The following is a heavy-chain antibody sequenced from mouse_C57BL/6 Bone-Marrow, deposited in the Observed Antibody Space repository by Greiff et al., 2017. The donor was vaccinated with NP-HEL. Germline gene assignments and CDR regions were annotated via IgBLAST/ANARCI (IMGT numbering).Heavy chain of an antibody. Sequence: QVQLKQPGAELVKPGASVKLSCKASGYTFTSYWMHWVKQRPGQGLEWIGMIHPNSGSTNYNEKFKSKATLTVDKSSSTAYMQLSRLTSEGSAVYYCARMGGNGFAYWGQGTLVTVSA. CDR3: ARMGGNGFAY. CDR2: IHPNSGST. J-gene: IGHJ3*01. V-gene: IGHV1-64*01. CDR1: GYTFTSYW.